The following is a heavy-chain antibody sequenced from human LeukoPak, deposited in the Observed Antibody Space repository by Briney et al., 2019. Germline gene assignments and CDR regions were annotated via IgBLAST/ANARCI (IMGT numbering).Heavy chain of an antibody. J-gene: IGHJ3*02. Sequence: PGGSLGLSCATSGFTFDDYAMSWVRQAPGKGLEWVSGINWNGDSTGYADSVKGRFTISRDNAKNSLYLQMNSLRAEDTAVYYCARPRTVLAHDAFDIWGQGTMVTVSS. V-gene: IGHV3-20*04. CDR1: GFTFDDYA. CDR3: ARPRTVLAHDAFDI. D-gene: IGHD3-3*01. CDR2: INWNGDST.